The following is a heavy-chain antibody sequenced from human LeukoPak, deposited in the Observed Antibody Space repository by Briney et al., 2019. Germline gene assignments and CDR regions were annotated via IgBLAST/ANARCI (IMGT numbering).Heavy chain of an antibody. J-gene: IGHJ4*02. D-gene: IGHD3-10*01. V-gene: IGHV3-30*18. Sequence: GGSLRLSCAASGFTFSSYGMLWVRQAPGKGLEWVAVISYDGSNKYYADSVKGRFTISRDNSKNTPYPQMNSLRAEDTAVYYCAKVVYYGSGSLGGFDYWGQGTLATVSS. CDR3: AKVVYYGSGSLGGFDY. CDR1: GFTFSSYG. CDR2: ISYDGSNK.